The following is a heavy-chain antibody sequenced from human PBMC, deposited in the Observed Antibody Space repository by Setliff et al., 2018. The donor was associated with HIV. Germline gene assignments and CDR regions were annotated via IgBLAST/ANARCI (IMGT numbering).Heavy chain of an antibody. D-gene: IGHD3-3*01. CDR3: ARICRNFWSGCVADS. CDR2: IHHSGTT. Sequence: PSETLSLTCAVYGESLSGYYWSWIRQPPGKGLEWIGEIHHSGTTNYNPSLKSRVTIFVDTSKNQLSLKVKSVTAADTAIYYCARICRNFWSGCVADSWGQGTLVTVSS. CDR1: GESLSGYY. V-gene: IGHV4-34*01. J-gene: IGHJ4*02.